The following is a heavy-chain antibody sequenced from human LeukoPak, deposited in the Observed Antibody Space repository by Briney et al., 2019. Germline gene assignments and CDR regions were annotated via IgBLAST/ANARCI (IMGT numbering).Heavy chain of an antibody. D-gene: IGHD3-22*01. CDR3: ARPALGYYYDSSGYYFDY. V-gene: IGHV1-2*02. CDR2: INPNSGGT. CDR1: GYTFTGYY. J-gene: IGHJ4*02. Sequence: ASVKVSCKASGYTFTGYYMHWVRQAPGQVLEWMGWINPNSGGTNYAQKFQGRVTMTRDTSISTAYMELSRLRSDDTAVYYCARPALGYYYDSSGYYFDYWGQGTLVTVSS.